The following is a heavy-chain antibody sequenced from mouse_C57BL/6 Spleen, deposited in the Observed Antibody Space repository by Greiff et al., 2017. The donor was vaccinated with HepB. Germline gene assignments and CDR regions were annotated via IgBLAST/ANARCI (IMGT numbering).Heavy chain of an antibody. Sequence: VMLVESGPGILQSSQTLSLTCSFSGFSLSTSGMGVSWIRQPSGKGLEWLAHIYWDDDKRYNPSLKSRLTISKDTSRNQVFLKITSVDTADTATYYCARIYDYDGFAYWGQGTLVTVSA. D-gene: IGHD2-4*01. V-gene: IGHV8-12*01. CDR2: IYWDDDK. CDR1: GFSLSTSGMG. CDR3: ARIYDYDGFAY. J-gene: IGHJ3*01.